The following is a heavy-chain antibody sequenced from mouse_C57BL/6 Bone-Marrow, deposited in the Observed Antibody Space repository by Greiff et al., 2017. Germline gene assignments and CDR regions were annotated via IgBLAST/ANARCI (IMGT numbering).Heavy chain of an antibody. CDR1: GFSFNTYA. CDR2: IRSKSNNYAT. CDR3: VRYWDDDDMDD. V-gene: IGHV10-1*01. D-gene: IGHD4-1*01. J-gene: IGHJ4*01. Sequence: DAGGGLVQPKESLKLSCAASGFSFNTYAMHWVRQAPGKGLEWVARIRSKSNNYATYYVDSLKDRFIIYGNESGSMLYLHMNNMETEDTAMYYCVRYWDDDDMDDWGKGTSVTVSS.